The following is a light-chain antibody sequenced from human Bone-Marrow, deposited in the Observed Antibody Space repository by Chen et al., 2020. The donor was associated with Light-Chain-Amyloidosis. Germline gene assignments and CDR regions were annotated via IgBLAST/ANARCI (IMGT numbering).Light chain of an antibody. Sequence: QSPLTRPASGSGSPVRSFPLSPTGTSIDVGGDNHVSWYQQHPDKAPKLMIYEVTNRPSWVPDRFSGSKSDNTASLTISGLQTEDEADYFCSSYTITNTLVFGSGTRVTVL. CDR1: SIDVGGDNH. CDR3: SSYTITNTLV. V-gene: IGLV2-14*01. J-gene: IGLJ1*01. CDR2: EVT.